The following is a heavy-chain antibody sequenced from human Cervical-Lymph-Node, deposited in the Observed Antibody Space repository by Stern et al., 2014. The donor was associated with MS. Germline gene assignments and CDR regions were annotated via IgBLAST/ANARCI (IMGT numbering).Heavy chain of an antibody. Sequence: EVQLVQSGGGVIQQGGSLRLSCTASGFTVSRDYMTWVRQAPGKGLEWFSLITNVGSSFYTDSVKCRFSISRDDSKNTVYLHMTSLRAEDTAMYYCARDTSSPERSDWWGQGTLVTVSS. J-gene: IGHJ4*02. CDR2: ITNVGSS. D-gene: IGHD1-1*01. V-gene: IGHV3-53*01. CDR3: ARDTSSPERSDW. CDR1: GFTVSRDY.